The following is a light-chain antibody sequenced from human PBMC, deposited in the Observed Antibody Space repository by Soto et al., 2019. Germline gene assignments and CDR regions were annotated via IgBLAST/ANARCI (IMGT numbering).Light chain of an antibody. CDR3: QVWDSSTHHLV. Sequence: SYELTQPPSVSVAPGQTASMTCGGNNIGRKSVHWYQQKPGQAPVLVVYDDSYRPSGIPERFACSNSGNTATLTISRVEAGDEADYYCQVWDSSTHHLVFGGGTKVTVL. J-gene: IGLJ2*01. V-gene: IGLV3-21*02. CDR2: DDS. CDR1: NIGRKS.